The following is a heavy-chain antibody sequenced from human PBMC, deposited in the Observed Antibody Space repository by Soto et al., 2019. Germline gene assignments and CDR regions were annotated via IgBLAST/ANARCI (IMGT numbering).Heavy chain of an antibody. V-gene: IGHV3-7*01. CDR2: IKQDGSEK. CDR1: GFTFSSYW. J-gene: IGHJ6*02. Sequence: PGGSLRLSCAASGFTFSSYWMSWVRQAPGKGLEWVANIKQDGSEKYYVDSVKGRFTISRDNAKNSLYLQMNSLRAEDTAVYYCARVYYDFWSGSLLLYYYYGMDVRGQGTTVTVSS. D-gene: IGHD3-3*01. CDR3: ARVYYDFWSGSLLLYYYYGMDV.